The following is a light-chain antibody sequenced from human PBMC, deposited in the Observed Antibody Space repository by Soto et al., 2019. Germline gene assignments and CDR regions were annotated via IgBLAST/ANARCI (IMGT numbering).Light chain of an antibody. CDR2: EGS. CDR3: CSYGGSDPYVI. CDR1: SSDIGGYIL. Sequence: QSALTQPASVAGSPGQSITISCTGTSSDIGGYILVSWYQQEPGKAPKLLIYEGSKRPSGVSNRFSGSKSGNTASLTISGLQDEDEAQYYCCSYGGSDPYVIVGGGTPLTVL. V-gene: IGLV2-23*01. J-gene: IGLJ2*01.